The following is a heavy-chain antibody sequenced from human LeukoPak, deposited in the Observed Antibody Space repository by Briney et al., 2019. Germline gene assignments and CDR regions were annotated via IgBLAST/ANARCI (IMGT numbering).Heavy chain of an antibody. D-gene: IGHD3-3*01. CDR2: IYTSGST. V-gene: IGHV4-39*01. Sequence: SETLSLTCTVSGGSISSSSYYWGWIRQPPGKGLEWIGRIYTSGSTNYNPSLKSRVTISVDTSKNQFSLKLSSVTAADTAVYYCARHKRGFLEWFRPFDYWGQGTLVTVSS. CDR1: GGSISSSSYY. J-gene: IGHJ4*02. CDR3: ARHKRGFLEWFRPFDY.